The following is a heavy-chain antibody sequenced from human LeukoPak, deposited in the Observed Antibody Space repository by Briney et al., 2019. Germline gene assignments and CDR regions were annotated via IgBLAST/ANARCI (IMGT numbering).Heavy chain of an antibody. V-gene: IGHV1-18*01. J-gene: IGHJ4*02. Sequence: WASVKVSCKASGYTFINYDFSWVRQAPGQGLEWMGWISTYNGNTNYAQKLQGRVTMTTDTSTSTAYMELRSLRPDDTALYYCAGDKTSSGWYEIDYWGQGTLVTVSS. CDR2: ISTYNGNT. D-gene: IGHD6-19*01. CDR1: GYTFINYD. CDR3: AGDKTSSGWYEIDY.